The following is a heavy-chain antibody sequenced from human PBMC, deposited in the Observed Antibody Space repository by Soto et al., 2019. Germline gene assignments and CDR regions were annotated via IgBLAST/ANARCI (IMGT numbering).Heavy chain of an antibody. V-gene: IGHV3-49*04. Sequence: PVGSLRLSCTASGFTFGDYTMSWVRQAPGKGLEWVGFIRSKPYGETTEYAASVKGRFTISRDDYRSIAYLQMNSLKTEDTAVYWCTRALSTPPGSSPDDYGLDGWGPGTTVTVS. CDR1: GFTFGDYT. D-gene: IGHD2-2*01. CDR2: IRSKPYGETT. CDR3: TRALSTPPGSSPDDYGLDG. J-gene: IGHJ6*02.